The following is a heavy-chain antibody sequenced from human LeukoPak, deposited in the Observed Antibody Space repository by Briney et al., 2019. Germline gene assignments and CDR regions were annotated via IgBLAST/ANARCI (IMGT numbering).Heavy chain of an antibody. J-gene: IGHJ4*02. V-gene: IGHV3-30*02. CDR1: GFTFSNYG. CDR2: IRYDGSNR. CDR3: AKEGYSGYAPDY. Sequence: GGSLRLSCAASGFTFSNYGMHWVRQAPGKGLEWVAFIRYDGSNRYYADSVKGRFIISRDNSKNTVYLQMNSLRAEDTAVYYCAKEGYSGYAPDYWGQGTLVTVSS. D-gene: IGHD5-12*01.